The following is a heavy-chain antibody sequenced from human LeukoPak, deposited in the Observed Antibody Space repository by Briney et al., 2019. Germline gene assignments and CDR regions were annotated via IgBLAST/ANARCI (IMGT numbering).Heavy chain of an antibody. Sequence: SETLSLTCAVSGYSISSGYYWGWIRQPPGKGLEWIGSIYHSVSTYYNPSLKSRGNISVDTSKNQFSLKLSSVTAADTAVYYCARCERAAQPPFDYWGQGTLVTVSS. J-gene: IGHJ4*02. D-gene: IGHD6-13*01. V-gene: IGHV4-38-2*01. CDR1: GYSISSGYY. CDR3: ARCERAAQPPFDY. CDR2: IYHSVST.